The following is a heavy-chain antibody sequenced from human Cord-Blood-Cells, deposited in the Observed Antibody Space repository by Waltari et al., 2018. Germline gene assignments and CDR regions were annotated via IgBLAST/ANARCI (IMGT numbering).Heavy chain of an antibody. CDR3: ARSGYFGDAFDI. D-gene: IGHD3-10*01. Sequence: EVQLVESGGGMVKPGGSLRTPCAASGFTFSSYSMNWVRQAPGKGLEWVSSISSSSSYIYYADSVKGRFTISRDNAKNSLYLQMNSLRAEDTAVYYCARSGYFGDAFDIWGQGTMVTVSS. J-gene: IGHJ3*02. V-gene: IGHV3-21*01. CDR2: ISSSSSYI. CDR1: GFTFSSYS.